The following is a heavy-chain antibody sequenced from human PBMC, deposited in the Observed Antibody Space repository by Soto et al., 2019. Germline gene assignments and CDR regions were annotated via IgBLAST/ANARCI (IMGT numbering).Heavy chain of an antibody. D-gene: IGHD2-21*02. Sequence: QVQLVQSGAEVKKPGSSVKVSCKASGGTFSSYAISWVRQAPGQGLEWMGGIIPIFGTANYARKFQGRVTITADESTSTAYMELSSLRSEDTAVYYCASYGIAYCGGDCYRAFDIWGQGTMVTVSS. CDR3: ASYGIAYCGGDCYRAFDI. CDR1: GGTFSSYA. V-gene: IGHV1-69*01. J-gene: IGHJ3*02. CDR2: IIPIFGTA.